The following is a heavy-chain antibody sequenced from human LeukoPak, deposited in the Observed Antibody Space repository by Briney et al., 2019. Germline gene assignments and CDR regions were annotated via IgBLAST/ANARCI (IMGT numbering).Heavy chain of an antibody. CDR1: GGSISSGDYY. CDR3: ARDSCSSTSCSIDY. J-gene: IGHJ4*02. D-gene: IGHD2-2*01. CDR2: IYYSGST. V-gene: IGHV4-30-4*08. Sequence: SSETLSLTCTVPGGSISSGDYYWSWIRQPPGKGLEWIGYIYYSGSTYYNPSLKSRVTISVDTSKNQFSLKLSSVTAADTAVYYCARDSCSSTSCSIDYWGQGTLVTVSS.